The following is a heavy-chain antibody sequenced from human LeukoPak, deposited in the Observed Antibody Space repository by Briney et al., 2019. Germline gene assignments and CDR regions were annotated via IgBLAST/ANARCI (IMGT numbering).Heavy chain of an antibody. CDR2: INHSGST. D-gene: IGHD5-18*01. J-gene: IGHJ6*02. CDR1: GGSFSGYY. Sequence: PSETLSLTCAVYGGSFSGYYWSWIRQPPGKGLEWIGEINHSGSTNYNPSLKSRVTISVDTSKNQFSLKLSSVTAADTAVYYCAGLWSSYYYYAMDVWGQGTTVTVSS. V-gene: IGHV4-34*01. CDR3: AGLWSSYYYYAMDV.